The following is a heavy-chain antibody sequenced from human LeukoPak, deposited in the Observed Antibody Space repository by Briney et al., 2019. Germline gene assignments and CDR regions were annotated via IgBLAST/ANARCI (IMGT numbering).Heavy chain of an antibody. CDR1: GFTFKSFG. Sequence: AGGSLRLSCAASGFTFKSFGMHWVRQAPGKGLEWVAIIAYDGNYKHYADSVKGRFTMSRDNSKSTLSLQMSSLRPDDTAVYYCAKDLGSGLPPDGFDIWGQGTLVTVSS. CDR2: IAYDGNYK. CDR3: AKDLGSGLPPDGFDI. V-gene: IGHV3-30*18. D-gene: IGHD3-16*01. J-gene: IGHJ3*02.